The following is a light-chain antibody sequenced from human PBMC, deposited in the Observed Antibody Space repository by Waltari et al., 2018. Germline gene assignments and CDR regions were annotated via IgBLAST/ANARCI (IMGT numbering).Light chain of an antibody. Sequence: SYELTQPPSVSVSPGQTASITCSGDIFGNTYASWYQQKPGQSPLLVIYQDTKRPSEIPERFSGSKSANAATLTITGTQAVDEADYYCQALGTGAWVFGGGTKLTVL. V-gene: IGLV3-1*01. J-gene: IGLJ3*02. CDR1: IFGNTY. CDR3: QALGTGAWV. CDR2: QDT.